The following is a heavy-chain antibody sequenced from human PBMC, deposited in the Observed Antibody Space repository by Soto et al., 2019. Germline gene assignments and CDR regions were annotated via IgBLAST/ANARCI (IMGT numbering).Heavy chain of an antibody. Sequence: QVQLVESGGGVVQPGRSLRLSCAVSGFTFSRFGMHWVRQAPGKGLEWLAVISDDGSNKYYADSVKGRFTISRDNAENMLYLQMNSLRAEDTAVYYCAKDIYDYVWGSYVWGQGTLVTVSS. CDR1: GFTFSRFG. CDR3: AKDIYDYVWGSYV. D-gene: IGHD3-16*01. CDR2: ISDDGSNK. V-gene: IGHV3-30*18. J-gene: IGHJ4*02.